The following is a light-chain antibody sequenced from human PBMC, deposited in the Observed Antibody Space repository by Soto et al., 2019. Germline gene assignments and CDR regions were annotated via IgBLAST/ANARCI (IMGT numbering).Light chain of an antibody. CDR3: RQSYSTTWT. CDR2: AAS. Sequence: DIQMTQSPSSLSASVGDRVTITCRASQGISTYLNWYQQKPGKAPKLLIYAASSLQSGVPSRFRGSGSETDFTLTISSLQPEDFATYSCRQSYSTTWTFGQGTKVDSK. V-gene: IGKV1-39*01. J-gene: IGKJ1*01. CDR1: QGISTY.